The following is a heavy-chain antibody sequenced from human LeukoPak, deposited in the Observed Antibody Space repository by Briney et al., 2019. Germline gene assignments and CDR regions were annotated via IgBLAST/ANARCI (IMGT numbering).Heavy chain of an antibody. CDR2: ISGSGGST. Sequence: QPGRSLRLSCAASGFTFSSYGMHWVRQAPGTGLEWVSAISGSGGSTYYADSVKGRFTISRDNSKNTLFLQMNSLRAEDTAVYYCAKRWDIVGALLFDYWGQGTLVTVSS. J-gene: IGHJ4*02. D-gene: IGHD1-26*01. CDR3: AKRWDIVGALLFDY. CDR1: GFTFSSYG. V-gene: IGHV3-23*01.